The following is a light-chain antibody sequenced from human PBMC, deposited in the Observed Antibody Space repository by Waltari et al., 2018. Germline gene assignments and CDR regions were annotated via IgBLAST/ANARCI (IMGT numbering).Light chain of an antibody. Sequence: QSALTQPASVSGSPGQSITISCTGTSSDVGSYGLVSWYQQQPGKAPKLLIYGVNKRPSGVPDRFSGPKSGTSASLAISGLQSEDEADYYCAAWDDSLNGVVFGGGTKLTVL. J-gene: IGLJ2*01. V-gene: IGLV2-14*01. CDR3: AAWDDSLNGVV. CDR2: GVN. CDR1: SSDVGSYGL.